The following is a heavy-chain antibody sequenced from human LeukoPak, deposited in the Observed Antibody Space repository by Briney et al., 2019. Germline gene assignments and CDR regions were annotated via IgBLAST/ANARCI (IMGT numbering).Heavy chain of an antibody. CDR2: INHSGST. J-gene: IGHJ5*02. V-gene: IGHV4-34*01. CDR1: GGSFSGYY. D-gene: IGHD2-2*01. Sequence: KPSETLSLTCAVYGGSFSGYYWSWIRQPPGKGLEWIGEINHSGSTNYNPSLKSRVTISVDTSKNQFSLKLSSVTAADTAVYYCARAEGYCSSTSCYGYSFDPWGQGTLVTVSS. CDR3: ARAEGYCSSTSCYGYSFDP.